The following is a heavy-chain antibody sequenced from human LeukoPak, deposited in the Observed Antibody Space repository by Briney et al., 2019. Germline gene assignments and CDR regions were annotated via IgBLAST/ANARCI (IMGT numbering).Heavy chain of an antibody. J-gene: IGHJ5*02. CDR3: ARSYSSSSNWFDP. Sequence: GASVKVSCKASGYTFTGYYMHWVRQAPGQGLEWMGWINAGNGNTKYSQKFQGRVTITRDTSASTAYMELSSLRSEDTAVYYCARSYSSSSNWFDPWVQGTLVTVSS. V-gene: IGHV1-3*01. CDR2: INAGNGNT. CDR1: GYTFTGYY. D-gene: IGHD6-13*01.